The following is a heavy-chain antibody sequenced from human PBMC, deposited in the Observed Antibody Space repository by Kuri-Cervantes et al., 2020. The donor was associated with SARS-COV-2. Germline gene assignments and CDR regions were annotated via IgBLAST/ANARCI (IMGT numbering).Heavy chain of an antibody. CDR1: GYTFTNYD. CDR3: AHVEMATNHGEYYFDY. J-gene: IGHJ4*02. V-gene: IGHV1-8*03. D-gene: IGHD5-24*01. CDR2: MNPNSANT. Sequence: ASVKVSCKASGYTFTNYDINWVRQATGQGLEWMGWMNPNSANTGYAQKFQGRVTITRNTSISTAYMELSSLRSEDTAVYYCAHVEMATNHGEYYFDYWGQGTLVTVSS.